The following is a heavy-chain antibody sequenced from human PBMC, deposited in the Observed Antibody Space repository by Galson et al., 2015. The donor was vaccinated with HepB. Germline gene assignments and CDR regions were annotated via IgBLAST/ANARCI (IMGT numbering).Heavy chain of an antibody. V-gene: IGHV3-74*01. D-gene: IGHD6-13*01. CDR2: LNSDGSTT. J-gene: IGHJ6*02. CDR1: GFTLRYHW. CDR3: ARGQGVYYHYATDV. Sequence: SLRLSCAVSGFTLRYHWMHWVRQAPGKGLVWVSRLNSDGSTTDYADPVKGRFTISRDNVKNTLYLQMNNLRAEDTAVYYCARGQGVYYHYATDVWGPGTTVTVS.